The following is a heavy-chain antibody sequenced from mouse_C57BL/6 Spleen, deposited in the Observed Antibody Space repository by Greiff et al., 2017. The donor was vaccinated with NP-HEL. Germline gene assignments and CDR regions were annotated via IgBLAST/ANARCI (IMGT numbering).Heavy chain of an antibody. CDR2: INPNNGGT. CDR3: ARGHLASSGYDYAMDY. CDR1: GYTFTDYY. Sequence: EVQLQQSGPELVKPGASVKISCKASGYTFTDYYMNWVKQSHGKSLEWIGDINPNNGGTSYNQKFKGKATLTVDKSSSTAYMELRSLTSEDSAVYYCARGHLASSGYDYAMDYWGQGTSVTVSS. V-gene: IGHV1-26*01. D-gene: IGHD3-2*02. J-gene: IGHJ4*01.